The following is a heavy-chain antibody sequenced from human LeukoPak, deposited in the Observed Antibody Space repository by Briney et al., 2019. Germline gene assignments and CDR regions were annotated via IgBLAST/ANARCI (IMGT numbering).Heavy chain of an antibody. V-gene: IGHV5-51*01. J-gene: IGHJ2*01. Sequence: GESLKISCKGSGYSFPTYWIAWVRQMPGKGLEWMWIIYPGDSDTRYSPSFQGQVTISADKSISTAYLQWTSLKASDTAMYFCARQKYTAGYFDLWGRGTLVTVSS. D-gene: IGHD1-1*01. CDR1: GYSFPTYW. CDR2: IYPGDSDT. CDR3: ARQKYTAGYFDL.